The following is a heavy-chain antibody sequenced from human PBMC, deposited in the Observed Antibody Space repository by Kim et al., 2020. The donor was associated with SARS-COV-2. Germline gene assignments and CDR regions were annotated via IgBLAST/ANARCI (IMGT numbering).Heavy chain of an antibody. CDR1: GGSFSGYY. Sequence: SETLSLTCAVYGGSFSGYYWSWNRQPPGKGLEWIGEINHSGGINNPSLKSRVTISMDTSKNQFSLKLTSVIAADTGFYYCARGRAGVVPSPILGIGPHYDYFIMDVWGHGTTVTVSS. CDR3: ARGRAGVVPSPILGIGPHYDYFIMDV. J-gene: IGHJ6*02. CDR2: INHSGGI. V-gene: IGHV4-34*01. D-gene: IGHD2-2*02.